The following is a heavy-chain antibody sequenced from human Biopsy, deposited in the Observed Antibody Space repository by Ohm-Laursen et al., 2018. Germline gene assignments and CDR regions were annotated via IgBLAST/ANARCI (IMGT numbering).Heavy chain of an antibody. J-gene: IGHJ6*02. V-gene: IGHV3-15*01. CDR3: STGGGDFYYNGMDV. D-gene: IGHD3-16*01. CDR2: IKSKFDGETT. Sequence: SWIRQTPGKGLEWVGRIKSKFDGETTDYAAPVKGRFIISRDDSKSTLFLQMNSLKVEDTGVYFCSTGGGDFYYNGMDVWGQGTTVTVSS.